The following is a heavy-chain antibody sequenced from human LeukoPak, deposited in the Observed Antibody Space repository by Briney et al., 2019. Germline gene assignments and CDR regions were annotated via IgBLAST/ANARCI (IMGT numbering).Heavy chain of an antibody. Sequence: GASVKVSCKASGYTFTGYYIHWVRQAPGQGLEWMGWINPNNGATTYAQKFQGRVTMTRDTSISTAYMELSRLRSDDTAVYYCALPPGSGGRPWGQGTLVTVSS. D-gene: IGHD2-15*01. J-gene: IGHJ5*02. CDR2: INPNNGAT. CDR3: ALPPGSGGRP. CDR1: GYTFTGYY. V-gene: IGHV1-2*02.